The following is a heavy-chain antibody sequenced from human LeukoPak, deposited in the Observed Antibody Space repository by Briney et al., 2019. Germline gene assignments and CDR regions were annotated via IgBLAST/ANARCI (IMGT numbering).Heavy chain of an antibody. CDR3: AKDVLVTTGWYFDL. J-gene: IGHJ2*01. D-gene: IGHD4-11*01. Sequence: TGGSLRLSCVASGFTFDDYAMHWVRQVPGKGLEWVSLISGDGLITYYADSVKGRFTISRDNSKNSLYLRMNSLRTEDTALYFCAKDVLVTTGWYFDLWGRGTLLAVSS. CDR1: GFTFDDYA. V-gene: IGHV3-43*02. CDR2: ISGDGLIT.